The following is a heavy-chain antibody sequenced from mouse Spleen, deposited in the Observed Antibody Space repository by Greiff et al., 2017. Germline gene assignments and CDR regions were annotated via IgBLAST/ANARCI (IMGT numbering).Heavy chain of an antibody. CDR3: ARDSILRLRGFDY. J-gene: IGHJ2*01. V-gene: IGHV5-16*01. Sequence: EVNLVESEGGLVQPGSSMKLSCTASGFTFSDYYMAWVRQVPEKGLEWVANINYDGSSTYYLDSLKSRFIISRDNAKNILYLQMSSLKSEDTATYYCARDSILRLRGFDYWGQGTTLTVSS. CDR1: GFTFSDYY. D-gene: IGHD1-2*01. CDR2: INYDGSST.